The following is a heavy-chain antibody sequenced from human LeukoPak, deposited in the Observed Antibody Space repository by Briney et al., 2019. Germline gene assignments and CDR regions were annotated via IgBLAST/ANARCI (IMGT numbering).Heavy chain of an antibody. CDR1: GGSISSGSYY. CDR2: IYYSGST. Sequence: SETLSLTCTVSGGSISSGSYYWSWIRQPPGKGLEWIGYIYYSGSTNYNPSLKSRVTISVDTSKNQFSLKLSSVTAADTAVYYCARVLIFGVVTGFDYWGQGTLVTVSS. D-gene: IGHD3-3*01. J-gene: IGHJ4*02. V-gene: IGHV4-61*01. CDR3: ARVLIFGVVTGFDY.